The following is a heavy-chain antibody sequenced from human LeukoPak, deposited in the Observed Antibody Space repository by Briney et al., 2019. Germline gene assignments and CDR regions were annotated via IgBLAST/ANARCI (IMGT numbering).Heavy chain of an antibody. CDR3: ARDQAMIVVVITRAAFDI. CDR2: IYYSGST. Sequence: SETLSLTCTVSGGSISSYYWSWIRQPPGKGLEWIGNIYYSGSTNYNPSLKSRVTISVDTSKNQFSLKLSSVTAADTAVYYCARDQAMIVVVITRAAFDIWGQGTMVTVSS. J-gene: IGHJ3*02. CDR1: GGSISSYY. D-gene: IGHD3-22*01. V-gene: IGHV4-59*12.